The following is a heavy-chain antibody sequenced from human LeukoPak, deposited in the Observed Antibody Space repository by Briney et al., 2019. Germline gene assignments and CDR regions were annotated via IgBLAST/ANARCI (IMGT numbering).Heavy chain of an antibody. V-gene: IGHV1-69*01. CDR3: AGVGDRDSSGWPYDN. CDR2: IIPIFGTA. D-gene: IGHD6-19*01. CDR1: GGTFSSYA. Sequence: GASVKVSCKASGGTFSSYAISWVRQAPGQGLEWMGGIIPIFGTAKYAQKFQGRVTITADESTSTAYMELSSLRSEDTAVYYCAGVGDRDSSGWPYDNWGQGTLVTVSS. J-gene: IGHJ4*02.